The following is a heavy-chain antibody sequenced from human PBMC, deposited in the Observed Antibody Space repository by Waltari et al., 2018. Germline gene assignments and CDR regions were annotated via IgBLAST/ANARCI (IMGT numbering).Heavy chain of an antibody. CDR3: ARVPWVVATIYGFAFDI. D-gene: IGHD5-12*01. CDR1: GGTFSSYA. J-gene: IGHJ3*02. Sequence: QVQLVQSGAEVKKPGSSVKVSCKASGGTFSSYAISWVRQAPGQGLEWRGRIIPTCGTANYAQKFQGRVTMTADKSTSTAYMELSSLRSEDTAVYYCARVPWVVATIYGFAFDIWGQGTMVTVSS. CDR2: IIPTCGTA. V-gene: IGHV1-69*08.